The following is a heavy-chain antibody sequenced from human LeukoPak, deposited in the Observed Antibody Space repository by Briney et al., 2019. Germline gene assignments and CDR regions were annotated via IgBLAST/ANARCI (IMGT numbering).Heavy chain of an antibody. V-gene: IGHV1-18*01. Sequence: GASVKVSCKASGYTFTSYGINWVRQAPGQGLEWMGWISAYSGNRNYAQKLQGRVTMTTETSTSTAYMELRSLRSDDTAVYYCARDTKIYYDILTGPLDYWGQGTLVTVSS. CDR2: ISAYSGNR. D-gene: IGHD3-9*01. J-gene: IGHJ4*02. CDR3: ARDTKIYYDILTGPLDY. CDR1: GYTFTSYG.